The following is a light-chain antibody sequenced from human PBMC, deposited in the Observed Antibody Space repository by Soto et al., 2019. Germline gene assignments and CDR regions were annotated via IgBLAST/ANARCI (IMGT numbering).Light chain of an antibody. CDR1: SSDVGGYNY. J-gene: IGLJ1*01. V-gene: IGLV2-14*01. CDR2: EVS. CDR3: SSYTTSSTFFYV. Sequence: QSALTQPASVSGSPGQSITISCTGTSSDVGGYNYVSWYQQYPGKAPKLMIYEVSNRPSGVSNRFSGSKSGNTASLTISGLQAEDEADYYCSSYTTSSTFFYVFGSGPKVTVL.